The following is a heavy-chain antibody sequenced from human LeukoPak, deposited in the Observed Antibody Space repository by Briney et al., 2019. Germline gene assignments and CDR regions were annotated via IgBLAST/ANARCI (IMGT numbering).Heavy chain of an antibody. CDR3: VKWPSSGWYGGGNWFDP. V-gene: IGHV3-23*01. D-gene: IGHD6-19*01. J-gene: IGHJ5*02. Sequence: GGSLRLSCVASGLTFSSYAMSWVRQAPGTGLEWVSAISGTGGSTYYADSVKGRFTISRDNSKNTLNLQMNSLRAEDTAVYYCVKWPSSGWYGGGNWFDPWGQGTLVTVSS. CDR2: ISGTGGST. CDR1: GLTFSSYA.